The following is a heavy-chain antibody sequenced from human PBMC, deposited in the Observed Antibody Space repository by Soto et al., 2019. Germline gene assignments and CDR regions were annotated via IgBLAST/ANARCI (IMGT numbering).Heavy chain of an antibody. D-gene: IGHD6-19*01. Sequence: SETLSLTCDVSGGSIDNSHSFWGWVRQPPGRGLEFPGSVYYSGGTYYNPSLKSRVTVSVDTSKNQVSLKLSSVTAADTAVYYCAVPAASVAGASGSYYYYGRDVWGQGTTVT. V-gene: IGHV4-39*01. CDR3: AVPAASVAGASGSYYYYGRDV. J-gene: IGHJ6*02. CDR1: GGSIDNSHSF. CDR2: VYYSGGT.